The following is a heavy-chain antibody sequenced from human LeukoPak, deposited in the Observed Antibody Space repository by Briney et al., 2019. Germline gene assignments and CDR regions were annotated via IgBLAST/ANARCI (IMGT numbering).Heavy chain of an antibody. D-gene: IGHD1-26*01. CDR2: ISAHNGRT. V-gene: IGHV1-18*01. CDR3: ARGGTYYPCIDY. CDR1: GYTFTSSY. J-gene: IGHJ4*02. Sequence: ASVKVSCKASGYTFTSSYINWVRQAPGQRLEWMGWISAHNGRTNYAQKFQGRVTMTTDSSTSTAYMDLTSLRSDDTAVYYCARGGTYYPCIDYWGQGTLVTVSS.